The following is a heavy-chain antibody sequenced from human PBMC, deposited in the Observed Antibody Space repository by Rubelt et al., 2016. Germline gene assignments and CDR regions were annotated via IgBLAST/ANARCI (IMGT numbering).Heavy chain of an antibody. CDR3: ARDVRWSWHFDL. J-gene: IGHJ2*01. D-gene: IGHD4-23*01. CDR1: GVSMSTGGPY. V-gene: IGHV4-31*03. CDR2: IYYTGTT. Sequence: GQLQESGPGLVKPSQTLSLTCTVSGVSMSTGGPYWSWIRQHPGKGLEWIGYIYYTGTTYYNPSLKSRVSISVDTSKNQFSLNLSSVTAADTAVYYCARDVRWSWHFDLWGRGTLVTVSS.